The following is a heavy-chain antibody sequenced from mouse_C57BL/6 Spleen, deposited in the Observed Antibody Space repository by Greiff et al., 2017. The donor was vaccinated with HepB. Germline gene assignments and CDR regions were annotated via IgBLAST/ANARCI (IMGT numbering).Heavy chain of an antibody. Sequence: QVQLQQSGAELVKPGASVKISCKASGYAFSSYWMNWVKQRPGKGLEWIGQIYPGDGDTNYNGKFKGKATLTADKSSSTAYMQLSSLTSEDSAVYFCAGLGDYDPYYAMDYWGQGTSVTVSS. CDR2: IYPGDGDT. J-gene: IGHJ4*01. CDR1: GYAFSSYW. V-gene: IGHV1-80*01. D-gene: IGHD2-4*01. CDR3: AGLGDYDPYYAMDY.